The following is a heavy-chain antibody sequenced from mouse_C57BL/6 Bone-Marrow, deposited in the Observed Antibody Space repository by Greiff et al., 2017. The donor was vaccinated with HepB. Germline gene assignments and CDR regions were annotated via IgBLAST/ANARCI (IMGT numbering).Heavy chain of an antibody. CDR2: ISYDGSN. J-gene: IGHJ1*03. V-gene: IGHV3-6*01. CDR1: GYSITSGYY. CDR3: ARGGPGWYFDV. Sequence: VQLKESGPGLVKPSQSLSLTCSVTGYSITSGYYWNWIRQFPGNKLEWMGYISYDGSNNYNPSLKNRISITRDTSKNQFFLKLNSVTTEDTATYYCARGGPGWYFDVWGTGTTVTVSS.